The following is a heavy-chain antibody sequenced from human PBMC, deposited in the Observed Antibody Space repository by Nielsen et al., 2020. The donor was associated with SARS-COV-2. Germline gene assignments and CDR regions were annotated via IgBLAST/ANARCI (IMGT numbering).Heavy chain of an antibody. CDR3: ARAPGYSSYSSY. V-gene: IGHV3-23*01. J-gene: IGHJ4*02. CDR1: GFTFSSYA. D-gene: IGHD6-19*01. Sequence: GGSLRLSCAASGFTFSSYAMSWVRQAPGKGLEWVSAITPSDGSTFYADSVKGRFTISRDNSKNTLYLQMNSLRADDTAVYYCARAPGYSSYSSYWGQGTLVTVSS. CDR2: ITPSDGST.